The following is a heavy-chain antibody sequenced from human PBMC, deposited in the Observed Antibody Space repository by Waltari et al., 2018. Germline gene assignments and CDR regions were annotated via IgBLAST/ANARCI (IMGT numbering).Heavy chain of an antibody. V-gene: IGHV3-23*01. Sequence: EVQLLESGGGLVQPWGSLRLSCAASGFTFSTYVMNGVRQAPGKGVGWVSSFSDGGGIINYADSVKGRFTISRDNSKNTVYLQMKSLRAEDTAVYYCARGSGVDYWGQGTLVTISS. J-gene: IGHJ4*02. CDR3: ARGSGVDY. CDR2: FSDGGGII. CDR1: GFTFSTYV. D-gene: IGHD7-27*01.